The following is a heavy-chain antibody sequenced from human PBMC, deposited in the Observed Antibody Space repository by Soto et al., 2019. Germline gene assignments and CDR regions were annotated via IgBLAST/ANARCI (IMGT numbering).Heavy chain of an antibody. CDR2: IYYSGST. J-gene: IGHJ6*02. CDR3: ARDAGGGGSSGKYYYYYYGMDV. Sequence: PSETLSLTCTVSGGSISSGDYYWSWIRQPPGKGLEWIGYIYYSGSTYYNPSLKSRVTISVDTSKNQFSPKLSSVTAADTAVYYCARDAGGGGSSGKYYYYYYGMDVWGQGTTVTVSS. V-gene: IGHV4-30-4*01. D-gene: IGHD6-6*01. CDR1: GGSISSGDYY.